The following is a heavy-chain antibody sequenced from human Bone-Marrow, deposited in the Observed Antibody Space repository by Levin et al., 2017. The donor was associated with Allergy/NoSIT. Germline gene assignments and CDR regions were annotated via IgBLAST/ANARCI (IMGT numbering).Heavy chain of an antibody. CDR1: GASIISATYY. V-gene: IGHV4-39*02. J-gene: IGHJ4*02. CDR2: VYFSGST. Sequence: PSETLSLTCTVSGASIISATYYWGWVRQPPGKGLEWIGSVYFSGSTYLSPFLKIRVTMSVATSRPHFSLNLSSVTAADTAVEDCAREPALRFLDWLLDYGGRGVLVTVSS. CDR3: AREPALRFLDWLLDY. D-gene: IGHD3-9*01.